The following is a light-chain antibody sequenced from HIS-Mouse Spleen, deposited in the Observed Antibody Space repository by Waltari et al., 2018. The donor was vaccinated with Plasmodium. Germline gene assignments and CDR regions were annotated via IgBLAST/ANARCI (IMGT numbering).Light chain of an antibody. CDR2: KAS. V-gene: IGKV1-5*03. CDR3: QQYNSYWT. CDR1: QSISSW. J-gene: IGKJ1*01. Sequence: DIQMTQPPSTLSASVGDRFTITCRASQSISSWLAWYHQKPGKAPKLLIYKASSLESGVPSRFSGSGSGTEFTLTISSLQPDDFATYYCQQYNSYWTFGQGTKVEIK.